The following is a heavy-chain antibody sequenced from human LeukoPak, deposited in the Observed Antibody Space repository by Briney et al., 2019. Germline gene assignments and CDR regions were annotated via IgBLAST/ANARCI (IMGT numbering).Heavy chain of an antibody. CDR2: INHSGST. CDR1: GXSFSGYY. D-gene: IGHD1-14*01. CDR3: ARGPPGVRFDRYGMDV. V-gene: IGHV4-34*01. J-gene: IGHJ6*02. Sequence: SETLSLTCAVYGXSFSGYYWSWIRQPPGKGLEWIGEINHSGSTNYNPSLKSRVTISVDTSKNQFSLKLSSVTAADTAVYYCARGPPGVRFDRYGMDVWGQGTTVTVSS.